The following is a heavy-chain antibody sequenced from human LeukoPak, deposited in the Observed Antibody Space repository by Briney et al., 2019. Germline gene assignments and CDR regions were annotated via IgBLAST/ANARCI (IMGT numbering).Heavy chain of an antibody. Sequence: SETLSLMYTVCGAPMSISCYDWAWLRQPPGKGLEWIGSIYSTGSTYYNPSLKSRVTISVDTSKNHCSHRLPYVTAEDTTLPCIIVSEDYYNSLANYYWGHAFDIWGQGTMVTVSS. D-gene: IGHD3-22*01. CDR2: IYSTGST. V-gene: IGHV4-39*02. J-gene: IGHJ3*02. CDR1: GAPMSISCYD. CDR3: IVSEDYYNSLANYYWGHAFDI.